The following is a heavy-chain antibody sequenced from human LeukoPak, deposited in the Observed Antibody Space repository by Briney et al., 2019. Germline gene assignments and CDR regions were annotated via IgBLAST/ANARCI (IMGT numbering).Heavy chain of an antibody. J-gene: IGHJ4*02. CDR3: ARKEAVAGLFDY. Sequence: ASVKVSCKASGYTFTSYGISWVRQAPGRGLEWMGWISAYNGNTNYAQKLQGRVTMTTDTSTSTAYMELRSLRSDDTAVYYCARKEAVAGLFDYWGQGTLSPSPQ. D-gene: IGHD6-19*01. V-gene: IGHV1-18*01. CDR2: ISAYNGNT. CDR1: GYTFTSYG.